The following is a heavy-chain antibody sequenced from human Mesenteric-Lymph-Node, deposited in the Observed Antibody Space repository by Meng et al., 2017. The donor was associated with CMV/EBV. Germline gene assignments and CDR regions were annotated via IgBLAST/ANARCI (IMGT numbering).Heavy chain of an antibody. V-gene: IGHV1-8*01. CDR2: IDPNTGDT. CDR1: GYTFTSHH. CDR3: ARGDAYNLH. Sequence: ASVKVSCKASGYTFTSHHVNWVRQAAGQGLEWMGWIDPNTGDTGCTQKFQGRVTMTENTSITTAYMKLSGLTSDDTAVYYCARGDAYNLHWGQGTLVTSPQ. D-gene: IGHD5-24*01. J-gene: IGHJ4*02.